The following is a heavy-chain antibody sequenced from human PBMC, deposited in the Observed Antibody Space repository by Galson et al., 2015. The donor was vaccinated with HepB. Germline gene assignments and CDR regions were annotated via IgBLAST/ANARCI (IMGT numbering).Heavy chain of an antibody. CDR3: ARDGLLRYFDWGRDY. J-gene: IGHJ4*02. CDR2: IKDDGSEK. CDR1: GFTFNTYW. Sequence: SLRLSCAASGFTFNTYWMSWVRQAPGKGLEWVANIKDDGSEKYYVDSLEGRFTISRDNAKNSLFLQMNSLRPEDTAVYYCARDGLLRYFDWGRDYWGQGILVTVSS. V-gene: IGHV3-7*03. D-gene: IGHD3-9*01.